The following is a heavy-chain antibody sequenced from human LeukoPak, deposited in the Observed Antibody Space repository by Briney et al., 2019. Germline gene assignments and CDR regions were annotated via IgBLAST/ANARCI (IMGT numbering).Heavy chain of an antibody. J-gene: IGHJ4*02. CDR2: ISSSGSTI. V-gene: IGHV3-11*01. CDR3: ARASSTAYYGSGSYYNVRYFDY. D-gene: IGHD3-10*01. Sequence: GGSLRLSCAASGFTFSDYYMSWIRQAPGKGLEWVSYISSSGSTIYYADSVKGRFTISRDNAKNSLYLQMNSLRAEDTAVYYCARASSTAYYGSGSYYNVRYFDYWGQGTLVTVSS. CDR1: GFTFSDYY.